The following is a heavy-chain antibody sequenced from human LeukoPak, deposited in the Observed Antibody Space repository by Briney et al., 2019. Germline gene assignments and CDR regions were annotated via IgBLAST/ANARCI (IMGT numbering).Heavy chain of an antibody. CDR3: AKGLVAATITRRDDAFDI. Sequence: GGSLRLSYADSGFTLDDYSMLWVRQAPGAGLEWASLISWDGGSTYYADSVKCRFTISRDNSKNSLYLQMNSLRAEDTALYYCAKGLVAATITRRDDAFDIWGQGTMVTVSS. CDR1: GFTLDDYS. V-gene: IGHV3-43D*03. J-gene: IGHJ3*02. CDR2: ISWDGGST. D-gene: IGHD2-15*01.